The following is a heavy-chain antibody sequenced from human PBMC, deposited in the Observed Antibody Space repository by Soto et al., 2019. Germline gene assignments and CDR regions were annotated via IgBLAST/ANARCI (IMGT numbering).Heavy chain of an antibody. Sequence: GSRSVSCETAGLSFSRYGMSWVRQAPGKGLEWVSAISGSGGSTYYADSVKGRFTISRDNSKNTLYLQMNSLRAEDTAVYYCEKYHQYQLPPDCFDDWGQGTLVIVSS. CDR3: EKYHQYQLPPDCFDD. D-gene: IGHD2-2*01. V-gene: IGHV3-23*01. CDR1: GLSFSRYG. CDR2: ISGSGGST. J-gene: IGHJ4*02.